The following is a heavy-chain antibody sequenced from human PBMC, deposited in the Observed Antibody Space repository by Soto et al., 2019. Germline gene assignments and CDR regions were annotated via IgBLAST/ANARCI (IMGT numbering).Heavy chain of an antibody. V-gene: IGHV3-53*01. Sequence: GGSLRLSCAASGFTVSSNYMSWVRQAPGKGLEWVSVIYSGGSTYYADSVKGRFTISRDNSKNTLYLQMNSLRAEDTAVYYCARGMGVSFVSKPSYYFDYWGQGTLVTVSS. D-gene: IGHD3-16*01. CDR3: ARGMGVSFVSKPSYYFDY. CDR2: IYSGGST. CDR1: GFTVSSNY. J-gene: IGHJ4*02.